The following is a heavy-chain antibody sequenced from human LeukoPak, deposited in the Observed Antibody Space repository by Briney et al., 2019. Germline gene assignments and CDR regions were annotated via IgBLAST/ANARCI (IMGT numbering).Heavy chain of an antibody. Sequence: ASVKVSCKASGYTFTSYDINWVRQATGQGLEWMGWMNPNSGNTGYAQKFQGRVTMTRNTSISTAYMELSSLRSEDTAVYYCARSIVVVVAATSFEDWFDPWGQGTLVTVSS. CDR2: MNPNSGNT. V-gene: IGHV1-8*01. CDR3: ARSIVVVVAATSFEDWFDP. D-gene: IGHD2-15*01. J-gene: IGHJ5*02. CDR1: GYTFTSYD.